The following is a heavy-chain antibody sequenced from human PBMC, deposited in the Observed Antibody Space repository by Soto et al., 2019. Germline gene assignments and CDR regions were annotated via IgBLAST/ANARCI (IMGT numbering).Heavy chain of an antibody. CDR2: IWYDGSNK. CDR1: GFTFSSYG. V-gene: IGHV3-33*01. D-gene: IGHD2-8*01. Sequence: GGSLRLSCAASGFTFSSYGMHWVRQAPGKGLEWVAVIWYDGSNKYYADSVKGRFTISRDNSKNTLYLQMNSLRAEDTAVYYCARGGYCTNGVCYYYYMEVWGKGTTVTVSS. J-gene: IGHJ6*03. CDR3: ARGGYCTNGVCYYYYMEV.